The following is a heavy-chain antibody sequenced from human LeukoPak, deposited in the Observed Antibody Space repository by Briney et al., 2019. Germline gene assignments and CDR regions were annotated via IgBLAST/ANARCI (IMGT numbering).Heavy chain of an antibody. V-gene: IGHV1-8*01. Sequence: ASVKVSCKASADIFTRYDINWVRQAPGQGLEWVGWMSPNSGNTGYAQKFQDRVTMTRDTSISTAYMELSSLRSEDTAVYYCARGPPKCGFDYWGQGTLVIVSS. CDR1: ADIFTRYD. J-gene: IGHJ4*02. CDR3: ARGPPKCGFDY. CDR2: MSPNSGNT.